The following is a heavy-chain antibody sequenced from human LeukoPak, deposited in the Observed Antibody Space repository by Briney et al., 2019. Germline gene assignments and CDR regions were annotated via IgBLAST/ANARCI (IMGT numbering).Heavy chain of an antibody. CDR2: IYTSGST. V-gene: IGHV4-4*07. Sequence: PSETLSLTCTVSGGSISSYYWSWIRQPAGKGLEWIGRIYTSGSTNYNPSLKSRVTMSVDTSKNQFSLKLSSVTAADTAVYYCARDKNRAYSGGRLWTLDYFDYWGQGTLVTVSS. CDR1: GGSISSYY. D-gene: IGHD6-19*01. CDR3: ARDKNRAYSGGRLWTLDYFDY. J-gene: IGHJ4*02.